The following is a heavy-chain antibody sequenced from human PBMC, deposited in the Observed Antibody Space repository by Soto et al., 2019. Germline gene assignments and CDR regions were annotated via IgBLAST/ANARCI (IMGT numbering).Heavy chain of an antibody. CDR3: ARDTTMDPYYFDY. Sequence: SGPTLVNPTQTLTLTCTFSGFSLSTNGVGVGWIRQPPGKALEWLALIYWDDSKRYSPSLRSRDTITKDTSKNQVVLTMTNVGPMDTATYYCARDTTMDPYYFDYWGPGTLVTSPQ. D-gene: IGHD5-18*01. CDR1: GFSLSTNGVG. V-gene: IGHV2-5*02. CDR2: IYWDDSK. J-gene: IGHJ4*02.